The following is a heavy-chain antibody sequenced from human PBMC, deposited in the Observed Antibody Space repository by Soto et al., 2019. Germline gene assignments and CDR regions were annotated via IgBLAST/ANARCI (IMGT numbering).Heavy chain of an antibody. Sequence: SVKVSCKASGDTFSSYAISWVRQAPGQGLEWMGGIIPISETTNYAQKFQGRVTITADESKSTAYMELSSLRSEDTAVYYCARSQGSSTSLEIYYYYYYGMDVWGQGTTVTVSS. D-gene: IGHD2-2*01. CDR2: IIPISETT. CDR3: ARSQGSSTSLEIYYYYYYGMDV. CDR1: GDTFSSYA. J-gene: IGHJ6*02. V-gene: IGHV1-69*13.